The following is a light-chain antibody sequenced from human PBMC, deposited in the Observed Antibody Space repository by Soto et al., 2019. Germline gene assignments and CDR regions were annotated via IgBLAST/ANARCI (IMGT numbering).Light chain of an antibody. CDR1: QSVASSS. Sequence: EIVLTQSPGTQSLSPGERATLSCMASQSVASSSLAWYQQKPGQAPRLLIYDASVRATGIPARFSGSGSGTDFTLTISSLEPEDFAVYYCQEGTYWPAFGGGTKVDIK. J-gene: IGKJ4*01. CDR2: DAS. V-gene: IGKV3D-20*02. CDR3: QEGTYWPA.